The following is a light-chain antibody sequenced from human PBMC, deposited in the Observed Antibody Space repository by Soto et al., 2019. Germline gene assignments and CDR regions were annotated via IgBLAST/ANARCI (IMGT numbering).Light chain of an antibody. CDR1: QNVATN. CDR2: GAS. CDR3: HQATSGLRT. Sequence: IVMTQSPVTLSMSQGDRATLSCRASQNVATNVAWYQQKPGQAPRLLIYGASIRATGVPARFSGRGSGTEFTLTIDSLQSEDFAIFYCHQATSGLRTFGRGTRVEV. J-gene: IGKJ1*01. V-gene: IGKV3-15*01.